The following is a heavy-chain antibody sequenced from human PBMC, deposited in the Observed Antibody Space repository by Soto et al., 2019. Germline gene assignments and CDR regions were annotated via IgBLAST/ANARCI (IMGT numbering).Heavy chain of an antibody. CDR1: GGSISSYY. CDR2: IYYSGST. Sequence: SETLSLTCTVSGGSISSYYWSWIRQPPGKGLEWIGYIYYSGSTNYNPSLKSRVTISVDTSKNQFSLKLSSVTAADTAVYYCARGRVLWFGELFRAFDIWGQGTMVTVSS. J-gene: IGHJ3*02. CDR3: ARGRVLWFGELFRAFDI. D-gene: IGHD3-10*01. V-gene: IGHV4-59*01.